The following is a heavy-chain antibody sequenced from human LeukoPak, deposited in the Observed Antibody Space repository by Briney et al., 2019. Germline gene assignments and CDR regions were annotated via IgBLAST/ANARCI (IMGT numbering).Heavy chain of an antibody. CDR3: AKGAARVEPNYYYYYMDV. V-gene: IGHV3-66*02. Sequence: GGSLRLPCAASGFTVSNNFMSWVRQAPGKGLEWVSVIYNGGSTYYADSVKGRFTISRDNSKNTLYLQMNSLRAEDTAVYYCAKGAARVEPNYYYYYMDVWGKGTTVTVSS. D-gene: IGHD6-6*01. CDR2: IYNGGST. J-gene: IGHJ6*03. CDR1: GFTVSNNF.